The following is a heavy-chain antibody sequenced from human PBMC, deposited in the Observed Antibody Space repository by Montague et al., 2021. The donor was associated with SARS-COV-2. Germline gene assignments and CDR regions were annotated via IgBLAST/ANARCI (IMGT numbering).Heavy chain of an antibody. V-gene: IGHV3-21*01. Sequence: PLRLSCAASGFTFSSYSMNWVRQAPGKGLEWVSSISSSSSYIYYTDSVKGRFTISRDNAKNSLYLQMNSLRAEDTAVYYCARVWNYYDSSGYYLSYFDYWGQGTLVTVSS. D-gene: IGHD3-22*01. J-gene: IGHJ4*02. CDR3: ARVWNYYDSSGYYLSYFDY. CDR2: ISSSSSYI. CDR1: GFTFSSYS.